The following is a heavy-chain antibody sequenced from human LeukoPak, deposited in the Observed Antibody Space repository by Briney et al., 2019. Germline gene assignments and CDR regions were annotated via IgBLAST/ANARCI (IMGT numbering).Heavy chain of an antibody. J-gene: IGHJ4*02. Sequence: SVKVSCKASGGTFSSYAISWVRQAPGQGLEWMGGIIPIFGTANYAQKFQGRVTITTDESTSTAYMELSSLRSEDTAVDYCARGSGCYAGPDYWGQGTLVTVSS. D-gene: IGHD6-19*01. CDR2: IIPIFGTA. CDR1: GGTFSSYA. V-gene: IGHV1-69*05. CDR3: ARGSGCYAGPDY.